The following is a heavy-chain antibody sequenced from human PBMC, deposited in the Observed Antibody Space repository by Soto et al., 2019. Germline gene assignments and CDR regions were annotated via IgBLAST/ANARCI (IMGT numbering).Heavy chain of an antibody. Sequence: ASVKVSCKASGYTFTSYYMHWVRQAPGQGLEWMGIINPSGGSTSYAQKFQGRVTMTRDTSTSTVYMELSSLRSEDTAVYYCARDRFYDSSGYYAFDPWGQGTLVTVSS. CDR1: GYTFTSYY. CDR3: ARDRFYDSSGYYAFDP. V-gene: IGHV1-46*01. J-gene: IGHJ5*02. D-gene: IGHD3-22*01. CDR2: INPSGGST.